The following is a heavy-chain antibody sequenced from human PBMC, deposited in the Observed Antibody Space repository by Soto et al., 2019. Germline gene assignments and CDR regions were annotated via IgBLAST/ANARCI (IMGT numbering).Heavy chain of an antibody. V-gene: IGHV1-3*01. CDR2: INSGNGNT. CDR1: GYTFTNYA. J-gene: IGHJ6*02. D-gene: IGHD1-1*01. Sequence: ASVKVSCKASGYTFTNYAIHWVRQAPGQRREWMGWINSGNGNTKYSQKFQDRVTITRDTSASTAYMELSSLRSEDTAVYYCAKERTITYGMDVWGQGTTVTVSS. CDR3: AKERTITYGMDV.